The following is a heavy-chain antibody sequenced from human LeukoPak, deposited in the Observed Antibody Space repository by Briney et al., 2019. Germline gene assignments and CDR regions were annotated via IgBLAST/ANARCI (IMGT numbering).Heavy chain of an antibody. CDR2: IIPIFGTA. CDR1: GGTFSSYA. CDR3: ARVLDSSGYYYFDY. D-gene: IGHD3-22*01. J-gene: IGHJ4*02. V-gene: IGHV1-69*13. Sequence: GASVRVSCKASGGTFSSYAISWVRQAPGQGLEWMGGIIPIFGTANYAQKFQGRVTITADESTSTAYMELSSLRSEDTAVYYCARVLDSSGYYYFDYWGQGTLVTVSS.